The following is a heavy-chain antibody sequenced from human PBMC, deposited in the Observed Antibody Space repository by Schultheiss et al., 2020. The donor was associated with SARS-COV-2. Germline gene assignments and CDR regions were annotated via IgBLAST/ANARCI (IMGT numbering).Heavy chain of an antibody. V-gene: IGHV3-30*18. CDR3: AKGTPMIVVALFDY. J-gene: IGHJ4*02. CDR2: ISYDGSNK. Sequence: GGSLRLSCAASGFTFSSYGMHWVRQAPGKGLEWVAVISYDGSNKYYADSVKGRFTISRDNSKNTLYLQMNSLRAEDTAVYYCAKGTPMIVVALFDYWGQGTLVTVSS. D-gene: IGHD3-22*01. CDR1: GFTFSSYG.